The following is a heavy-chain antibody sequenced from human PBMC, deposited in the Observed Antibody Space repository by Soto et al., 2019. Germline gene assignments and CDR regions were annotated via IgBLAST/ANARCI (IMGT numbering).Heavy chain of an antibody. CDR2: ISSSGSTI. D-gene: IGHD6-13*01. CDR1: GFTFSDYY. CDR3: ARVRSTYSSSWYNP. V-gene: IGHV3-11*01. Sequence: GGSLRLSCAASGFTFSDYYMSWIRQAPGKGLEWVSYISSSGSTIYYADSVKGRFTISRDNAKNSLYLQMNSLRAEGTAVYYCARVRSTYSSSWYNPWGQGTLVTVSS. J-gene: IGHJ5*02.